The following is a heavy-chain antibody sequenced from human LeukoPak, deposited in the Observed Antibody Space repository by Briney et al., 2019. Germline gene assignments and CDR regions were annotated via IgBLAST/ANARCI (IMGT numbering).Heavy chain of an antibody. CDR1: GGSISSYY. D-gene: IGHD6-19*01. J-gene: IGHJ6*03. V-gene: IGHV4-59*01. CDR2: IYYSGST. CDR3: ASSAKYYYYYYMDV. Sequence: NPSETLSLSCTVSGGSISSYYWSWIRQPPGKGLEWIGYIYYSGSTNYNPSLKSRVTISVDTSKNQFSLKLSSVTAADTAVYYCASSAKYYYYYYMDVWGKGTTVTVSS.